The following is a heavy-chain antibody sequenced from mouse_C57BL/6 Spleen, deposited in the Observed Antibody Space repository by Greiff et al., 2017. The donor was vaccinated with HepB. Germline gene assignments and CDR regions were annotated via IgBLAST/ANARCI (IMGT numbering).Heavy chain of an antibody. D-gene: IGHD2-3*01. Sequence: EVQLQESGPGLAKPSQTLSLTCSVTGYSITSYYWNWIRKFPGNKLEYMGYISYSGSTYYNPSLKSRISITRDTSKNQYYLQLNSVTTEDTATYYCARGAYDGYWYFDVWGTGTTVTVSS. CDR1: GYSITSYY. V-gene: IGHV3-8*01. CDR2: ISYSGST. J-gene: IGHJ1*03. CDR3: ARGAYDGYWYFDV.